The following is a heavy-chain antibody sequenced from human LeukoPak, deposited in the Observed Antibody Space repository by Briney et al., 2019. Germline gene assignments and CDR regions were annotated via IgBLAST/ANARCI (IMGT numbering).Heavy chain of an antibody. V-gene: IGHV3-48*04. CDR2: ISSSSSTI. Sequence: PGGSLRLSCAASGFTFSTYSMNWVRQAPGKGLEWVSYISSSSSTIYYADSVKGRFTISRDNAKNSLYLQMNSLRAEDTAVYYCARDLVAAYYYGMDVWGQGTTVTVSS. CDR1: GFTFSTYS. CDR3: ARDLVAAYYYGMDV. J-gene: IGHJ6*02. D-gene: IGHD2-15*01.